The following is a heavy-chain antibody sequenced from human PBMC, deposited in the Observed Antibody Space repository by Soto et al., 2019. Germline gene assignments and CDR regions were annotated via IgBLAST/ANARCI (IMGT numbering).Heavy chain of an antibody. D-gene: IGHD6-19*01. J-gene: IGHJ4*02. Sequence: GESLKISCKGTGYSFTDYWITWVRQMPGKGLEWMGRIDPSDSYTNYSPSLQGHVTISADKSISTAYLQWSSLKASDTAMYYCARPIAVSGTGYYYFDYWGQGTLVTVSS. CDR2: IDPSDSYT. CDR1: GYSFTDYW. V-gene: IGHV5-10-1*01. CDR3: ARPIAVSGTGYYYFDY.